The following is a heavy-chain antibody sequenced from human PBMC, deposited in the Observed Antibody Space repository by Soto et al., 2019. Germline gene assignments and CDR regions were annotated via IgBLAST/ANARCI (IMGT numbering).Heavy chain of an antibody. J-gene: IGHJ4*02. CDR3: ARHPYGPRNRIFDY. V-gene: IGHV3-11*01. Sequence: GGSLRLSCAGSGSTFADYYMSWVRQAPGKGLEWVSYISSSGSNVHYADSVKGRFTISRDNAKNSLYLQMNSLRAEDTAVYYCARHPYGPRNRIFDYWGQGTLVTVSS. CDR1: GSTFADYY. CDR2: ISSSGSNV. D-gene: IGHD4-17*01.